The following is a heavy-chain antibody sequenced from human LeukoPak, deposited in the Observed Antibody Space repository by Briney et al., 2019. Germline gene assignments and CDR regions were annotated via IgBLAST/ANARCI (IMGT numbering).Heavy chain of an antibody. CDR3: ARDLGKKNWNYENWFDP. J-gene: IGHJ5*02. Sequence: GGSLRLSCAASGFIFSSYNMNWLRQAPGKGLEWVSSISSSGNYIYYADSVQGRFTISRDNAKNSLYLQMNSLRVEDTALYYCARDLGKKNWNYENWFDPWGQGTLVTVSS. CDR1: GFIFSSYN. V-gene: IGHV3-21*01. D-gene: IGHD1-7*01. CDR2: ISSSGNYI.